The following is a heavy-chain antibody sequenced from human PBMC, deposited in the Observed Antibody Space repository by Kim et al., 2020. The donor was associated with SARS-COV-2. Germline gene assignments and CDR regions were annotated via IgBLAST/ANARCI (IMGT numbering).Heavy chain of an antibody. D-gene: IGHD5-12*01. V-gene: IGHV3-11*05. CDR1: GFTFSDYY. J-gene: IGHJ6*02. CDR3: ARGELSGRGYSGYDYDRAYYYYYGMDV. CDR2: ISSSSSYT. Sequence: GGSLRLSCAASGFTFSDYYMSWIRQAPGKGLEWVSYISSSSSYTNYADSVKGRFTISRDNAKNSLYLQMNSLRAEDTAVYYCARGELSGRGYSGYDYDRAYYYYYGMDVWGQGTTVTVSS.